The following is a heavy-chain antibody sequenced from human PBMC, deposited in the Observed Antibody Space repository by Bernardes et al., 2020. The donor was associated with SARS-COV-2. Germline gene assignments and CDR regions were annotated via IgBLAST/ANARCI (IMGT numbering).Heavy chain of an antibody. D-gene: IGHD3-10*01. CDR2: IYYSGST. CDR1: GGSISSYY. V-gene: IGHV4-59*08. CDR3: ARSGSLRVLFDS. J-gene: IGHJ4*02. Sequence: SETLSLTRTVSGGSISSYYWSWIRQPPGKGLEWIGYIYYSGSTNYNPSLKSRLTISVDTSKNQFSLKLSSVTAADTAVYYCARSGSLRVLFDSWGQGTLVTVSS.